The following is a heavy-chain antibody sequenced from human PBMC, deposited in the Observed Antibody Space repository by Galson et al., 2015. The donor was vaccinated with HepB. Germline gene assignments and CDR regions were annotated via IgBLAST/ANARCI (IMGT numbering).Heavy chain of an antibody. V-gene: IGHV1-69*13. J-gene: IGHJ6*02. CDR2: IIPIFGTA. CDR1: GGTFSSYA. CDR3: ARESVATTPYYYYYGMDV. Sequence: SVKVSCKASGGTFSSYAISWVRQAPGQGLEWMGGIIPIFGTANYAQKFQGRVTITADESTSTAYMELSSLRSEDTAVYYCARESVATTPYYYYYGMDVWGQGTTVTVSS. D-gene: IGHD5-12*01.